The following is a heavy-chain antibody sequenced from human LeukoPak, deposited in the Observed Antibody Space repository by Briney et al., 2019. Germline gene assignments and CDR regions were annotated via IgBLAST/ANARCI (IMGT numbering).Heavy chain of an antibody. J-gene: IGHJ4*02. CDR1: GFTFSDYY. CDR3: ARGDSSGYYYLDY. D-gene: IGHD3-22*01. CDR2: ITSNGNSV. Sequence: GGSLRLSCAASGFTFSDYYMGWIRQAPGKGLEWVSYITSNGNSVYYAASVKGRFTISRDNAKNSLYLQVNSLTAEDTAVYYCARGDSSGYYYLDYWGQGTLVTVSS. V-gene: IGHV3-11*04.